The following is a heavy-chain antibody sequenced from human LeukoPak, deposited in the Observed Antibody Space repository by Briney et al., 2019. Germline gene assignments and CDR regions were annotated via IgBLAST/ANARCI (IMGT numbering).Heavy chain of an antibody. CDR1: GFTFSTYW. CDR2: IKSDGST. CDR3: ARAPSEIGGYYPEYFRH. D-gene: IGHD3-3*01. J-gene: IGHJ1*01. Sequence: PGGSLRLSCAASGFTFSTYWMHWVRQAPGKGLVWVSRIKSDGSTNYADSVKGRFTISRDNAKSTLSLQMNSLRPEDTGVYYCARAPSEIGGYYPEYFRHWGQGTLVTVPS. V-gene: IGHV3-74*01.